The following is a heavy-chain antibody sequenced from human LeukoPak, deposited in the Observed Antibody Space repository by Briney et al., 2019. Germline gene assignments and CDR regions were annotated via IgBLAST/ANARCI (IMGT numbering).Heavy chain of an antibody. J-gene: IGHJ4*02. CDR3: ARGRRAIGSTMFDMDY. D-gene: IGHD3-10*02. Sequence: PSETLSLTCTVSAGFISSSSYSWGWIRQPPGKGLEWIGSIYYSGSTYYNPSLKSRVTISVDTSKNQFSLKLSSVTAADTAVYYCARGRRAIGSTMFDMDYWGQGTLVTVSS. V-gene: IGHV4-39*07. CDR1: AGFISSSSYS. CDR2: IYYSGST.